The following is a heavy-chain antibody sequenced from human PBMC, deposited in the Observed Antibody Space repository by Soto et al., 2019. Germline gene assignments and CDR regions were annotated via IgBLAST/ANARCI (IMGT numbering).Heavy chain of an antibody. CDR2: ISYDGSNE. CDR3: AKDTYYHDSSGYYVLDY. J-gene: IGHJ4*02. D-gene: IGHD3-22*01. V-gene: IGHV3-30*18. Sequence: GGSLRLSCAASGFTFNSYGIHWVRQAPGKGLEWVAVISYDGSNEHYTDSVKGRFTISRDNSKNTLYLQMNSLRAEDTAVYYCAKDTYYHDSSGYYVLDYWGQGTLVTVSS. CDR1: GFTFNSYG.